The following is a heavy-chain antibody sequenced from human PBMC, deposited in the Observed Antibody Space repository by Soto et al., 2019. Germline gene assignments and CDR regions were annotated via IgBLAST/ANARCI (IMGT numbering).Heavy chain of an antibody. J-gene: IGHJ5*02. CDR3: ARSYCSGGSCYRRWFDP. CDR2: IYHSGST. D-gene: IGHD2-15*01. CDR1: GDSLRSSYHY. V-gene: IGHV4-39*07. Sequence: PSETLSLTCTVSGDSLRSSYHYWGWIRQLPGKGLEWIGYIYHSGSTYYNPSLKSRVTISVDRSKNQFSLKLSSVTAADTAVYYCARSYCSGGSCYRRWFDPWGQGTLVTVSS.